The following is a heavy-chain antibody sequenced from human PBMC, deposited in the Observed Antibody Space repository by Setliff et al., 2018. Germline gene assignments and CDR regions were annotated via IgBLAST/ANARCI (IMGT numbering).Heavy chain of an antibody. D-gene: IGHD5-18*01. Sequence: SVKVSCKASGGTFSSYAFSWVRQAPGQGLEWMGGTTPIFTTANYAQKFQGRVTITADESTSTAYMELSSLKSEDTAVYYCARSPFPVDTVMVTTFDSWGQGTLVTVSS. CDR2: TTPIFTTA. CDR3: ARSPFPVDTVMVTTFDS. CDR1: GGTFSSYA. V-gene: IGHV1-69*13. J-gene: IGHJ4*02.